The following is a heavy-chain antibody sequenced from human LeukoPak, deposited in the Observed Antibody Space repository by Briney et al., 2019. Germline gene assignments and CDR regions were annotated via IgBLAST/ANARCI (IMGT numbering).Heavy chain of an antibody. CDR2: ISYDGSNK. J-gene: IGHJ6*02. CDR3: AKDLGYCTNGVCQYYHYGMDV. D-gene: IGHD2-8*01. CDR1: GFTFSSYG. Sequence: GGSLRLSCAASGFTFSSYGMHWVRQAPGKGLEWVAVISYDGSNKYYADSVKGRFTISRDNSKNTLYLQMNSLRAEDTAVYYCAKDLGYCTNGVCQYYHYGMDVWGQGTTVTVSS. V-gene: IGHV3-30*18.